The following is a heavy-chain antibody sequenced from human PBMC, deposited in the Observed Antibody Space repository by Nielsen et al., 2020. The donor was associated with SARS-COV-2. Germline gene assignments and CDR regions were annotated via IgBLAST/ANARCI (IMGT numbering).Heavy chain of an antibody. J-gene: IGHJ2*01. CDR3: ARERMFQSIAVAGTPFWYFDL. CDR2: TYYRSKWYN. CDR1: GDSVSSNSAA. D-gene: IGHD6-19*01. Sequence: SQTLSLTCAISGDSVSSNSAAWNWIRQSPSRGLEWLGRTYYRSKWYNDYAVSVKSRITINPDTSKNQFSLQLNSVTPEDTAVYYCARERMFQSIAVAGTPFWYFDLWGRGTLVTVSS. V-gene: IGHV6-1*01.